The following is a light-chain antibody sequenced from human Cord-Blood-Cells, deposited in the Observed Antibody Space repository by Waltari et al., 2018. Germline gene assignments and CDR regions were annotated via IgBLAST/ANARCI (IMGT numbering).Light chain of an antibody. V-gene: IGKV1-8*01. Sequence: AIRITQSPSSLSASTGDRVTITCRASQGISSYLAWYQQKPGKAPKLLIYAASTLQSGVPSRFSGSGSGTDFTLTISCLQSEDFATYYRQQYYSYPQTFGQGTKVEIK. CDR3: QQYYSYPQT. CDR1: QGISSY. CDR2: AAS. J-gene: IGKJ1*01.